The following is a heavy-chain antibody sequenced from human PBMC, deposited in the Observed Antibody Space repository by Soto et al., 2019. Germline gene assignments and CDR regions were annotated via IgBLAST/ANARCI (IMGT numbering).Heavy chain of an antibody. CDR2: IYYSGST. CDR1: GGSISSYY. CDR3: ARLILGEDLVATYYIDY. J-gene: IGHJ4*02. V-gene: IGHV4-59*01. Sequence: SETLSPTCTVSGGSISSYYWSWIRQPPGKGLEWIGYIYYSGSTNYNPSLKSRVTISVDTSKNQFSLKLSSVTAADTAVYYCARLILGEDLVATYYIDYWGQRTLVTVSS. D-gene: IGHD5-12*01.